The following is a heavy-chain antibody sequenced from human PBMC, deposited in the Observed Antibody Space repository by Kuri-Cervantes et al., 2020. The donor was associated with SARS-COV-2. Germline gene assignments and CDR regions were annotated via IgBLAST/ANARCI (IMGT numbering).Heavy chain of an antibody. Sequence: LSLTCAASGFTVSTYTMNWVRQAPGKGLEWVSYISSSSSTIYYADSVKGRFTISRDNAKNSLYLQMNSLRAEDTAVYYCARDSSSGWFSYWGQGTLVTVSS. CDR2: ISSSSSTI. CDR3: ARDSSSGWFSY. CDR1: GFTVSTYT. V-gene: IGHV3-48*01. J-gene: IGHJ4*02. D-gene: IGHD6-19*01.